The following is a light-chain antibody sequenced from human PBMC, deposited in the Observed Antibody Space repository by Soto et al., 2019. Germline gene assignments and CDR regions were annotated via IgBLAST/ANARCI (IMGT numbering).Light chain of an antibody. V-gene: IGKV3-11*01. CDR1: QSVKNY. CDR2: DAS. J-gene: IGKJ4*01. CDR3: QQRSNWPPVT. Sequence: EIVLTQSPATLSLSPGERATLSCRASQSVKNYLAWYQQKPGQAPRLLIYDASNRATGIPARFSGSGSGTDLTLTISSLEPEDSADYYCQQRSNWPPVTFGGGTKVEIK.